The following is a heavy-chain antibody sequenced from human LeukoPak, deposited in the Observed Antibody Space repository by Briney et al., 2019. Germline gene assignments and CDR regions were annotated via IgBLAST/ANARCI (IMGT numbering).Heavy chain of an antibody. J-gene: IGHJ3*02. Sequence: GESLKISCKGSGYSFTSYWIGWVRQMPGKGLEWMGIIYPGDSDTRYSPSFQGQVTISADKSISTAYLQWSSLKASDTAMYYCAXLGNRYYYVSSRDAFDIWGQGTMVTVSS. CDR3: AXLGNRYYYVSSRDAFDI. D-gene: IGHD3-22*01. CDR2: IYPGDSDT. V-gene: IGHV5-51*01. CDR1: GYSFTSYW.